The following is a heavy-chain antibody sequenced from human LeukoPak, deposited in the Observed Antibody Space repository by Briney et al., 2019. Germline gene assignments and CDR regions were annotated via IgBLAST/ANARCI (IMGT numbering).Heavy chain of an antibody. CDR1: GYTFTSYG. J-gene: IGHJ4*02. V-gene: IGHV1-18*01. CDR3: ARRFNYYDSSGYYEGFYFDY. Sequence: GASVKVSCKASGYTFTSYGISWVRQAPGQGLEWMGWISAYAQKFQGRVTMTTDTSTSTDYMELRSLRSDDTAVYYCARRFNYYDSSGYYEGFYFDYWGQGTLVTVSS. CDR2: ISAY. D-gene: IGHD3-22*01.